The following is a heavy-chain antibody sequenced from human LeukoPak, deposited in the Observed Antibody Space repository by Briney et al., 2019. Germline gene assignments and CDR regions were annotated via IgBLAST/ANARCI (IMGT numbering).Heavy chain of an antibody. CDR2: IIPIFGIA. CDR3: ARDHTGITIFGGSWFDP. Sequence: ASVKVSCKASGGTFSSYAISWVRQAPGQGLEWMGGIIPIFGIANYAQKFQGRVTITADKSTSTAYMELSSLRSEDTAVYYCARDHTGITIFGGSWFDPWGQGTLVTVSS. J-gene: IGHJ5*02. V-gene: IGHV1-69*10. CDR1: GGTFSSYA. D-gene: IGHD3-3*01.